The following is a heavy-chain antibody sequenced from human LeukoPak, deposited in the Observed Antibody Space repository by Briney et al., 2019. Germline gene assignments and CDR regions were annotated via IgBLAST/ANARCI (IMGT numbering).Heavy chain of an antibody. V-gene: IGHV1-69*10. Sequence: GASVKVSCKASGGTFSSYAISWVRQAPGQGLEWMGGIIPILGIANYAQKFQGRVTITADKSTSTAYMELSSLRSEDTAVYYCARLKWYGGYGLGDYWGQGTLVTVSS. CDR1: GGTFSSYA. D-gene: IGHD5-12*01. CDR2: IIPILGIA. J-gene: IGHJ4*02. CDR3: ARLKWYGGYGLGDY.